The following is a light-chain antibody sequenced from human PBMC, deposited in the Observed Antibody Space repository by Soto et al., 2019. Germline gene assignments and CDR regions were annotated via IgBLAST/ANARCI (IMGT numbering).Light chain of an antibody. Sequence: ELVLTQSPGTLSLSPGERATLSCRASQSVSSSYLAWYQQKPGQAPSLLIYGASSRSTGIPDRFSGSGSGTVFSLTISRLEPEDVAVYYGQQYGRSPPIFTFGPGTKVDIK. CDR3: QQYGRSPPIFT. CDR2: GAS. CDR1: QSVSSSY. V-gene: IGKV3-20*01. J-gene: IGKJ3*01.